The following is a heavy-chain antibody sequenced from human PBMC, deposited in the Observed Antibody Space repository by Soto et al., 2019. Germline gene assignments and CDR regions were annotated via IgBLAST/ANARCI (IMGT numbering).Heavy chain of an antibody. J-gene: IGHJ6*02. CDR1: GFTFSSYG. CDR3: ARCFIIAFGDPCYGMDV. Sequence: QPGGSLRLSCAASGFTFSSYGMHWVRQAPGKGLEWVAVIWYDGSNKYYADSVKGRFTISRDNSKNTLYLQMNSLRAEDTAVYYCARCFIIAFGDPCYGMDVWGQGTTVTVS. V-gene: IGHV3-33*01. D-gene: IGHD3-10*01. CDR2: IWYDGSNK.